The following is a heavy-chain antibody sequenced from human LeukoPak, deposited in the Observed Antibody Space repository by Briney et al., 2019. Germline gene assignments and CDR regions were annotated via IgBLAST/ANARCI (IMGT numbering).Heavy chain of an antibody. CDR2: IYYSGST. CDR1: GGSISSYY. CDR3: ARDRNTDFWSGYYTNYFDY. V-gene: IGHV4-59*01. J-gene: IGHJ4*02. D-gene: IGHD3-3*01. Sequence: SETLSLTCTVSGGSISSYYWSWIRQPPGKGLEWIGYIYYSGSTNYNPSLKSRVTISVDTSKNQFSLKLSSVTAAETAVYYCARDRNTDFWSGYYTNYFDYWGQGTLVTVSS.